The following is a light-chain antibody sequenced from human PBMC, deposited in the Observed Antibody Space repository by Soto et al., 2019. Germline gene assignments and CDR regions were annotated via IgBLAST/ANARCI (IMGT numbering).Light chain of an antibody. CDR1: QNVVYSSNNKNY. V-gene: IGKV4-1*01. J-gene: IGKJ2*01. CDR2: WAS. Sequence: DIVMTQSPDSLAVSLGERATINCKSSQNVVYSSNNKNYLAWFQQKPGQPPKLLIYWASTRESGVPDRFSGRGSGTDFTLMISCLQAEDVAGDYCQQYCSPPHAFGQGTKLEIK. CDR3: QQYCSPPHA.